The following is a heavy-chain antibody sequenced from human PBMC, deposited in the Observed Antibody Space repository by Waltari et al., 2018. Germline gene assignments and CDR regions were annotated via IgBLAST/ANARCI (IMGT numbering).Heavy chain of an antibody. CDR3: AGEELELKSFDY. Sequence: QVQLVQSGAEVKKPGASVKVSCKASGYTFTGYYMHWVRQAPGQGLEWMGRIIPIFGTANYAQKFQGRVTITADKSTSTAYMELSSLRSEDTAVYYCAGEELELKSFDYWGQGTLVTVSS. CDR1: GYTFTGYY. V-gene: IGHV1-69*06. CDR2: IIPIFGTA. D-gene: IGHD1-7*01. J-gene: IGHJ4*02.